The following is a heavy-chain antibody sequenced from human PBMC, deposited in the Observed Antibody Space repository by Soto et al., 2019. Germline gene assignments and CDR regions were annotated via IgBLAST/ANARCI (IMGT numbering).Heavy chain of an antibody. J-gene: IGHJ5*02. V-gene: IGHV1-69*02. Sequence: QVQLVQSGTEVKKPGSSVNVSCQASGGPFNHYTIHWVRQAPGQGLEWMGRIIPLLGMSNYAQRFQGRVTFTADKSTTTVYMELRSLRSDDAVVYFCARAPTVTTQWFDPWGQGTLVTVSS. CDR1: GGPFNHYT. CDR2: IIPLLGMS. D-gene: IGHD4-17*01. CDR3: ARAPTVTTQWFDP.